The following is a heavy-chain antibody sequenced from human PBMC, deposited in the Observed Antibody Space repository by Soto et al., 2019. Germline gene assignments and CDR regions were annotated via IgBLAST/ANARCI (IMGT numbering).Heavy chain of an antibody. J-gene: IGHJ6*02. V-gene: IGHV3-23*01. CDR2: ISISGGNT. Sequence: GGSLRLSCAASGFTFSSYAQSWVRQAPGRGLEWVSSISISGGNTYYADSVKGRFAISRDSSKNTLYLQMNSLRAEDTAIYYCATAQDSGXXXYXMDVWGQGTTVTVXS. CDR1: GFTFSSYA. D-gene: IGHD2-21*01. CDR3: ATAQDSGXXXYXMDV.